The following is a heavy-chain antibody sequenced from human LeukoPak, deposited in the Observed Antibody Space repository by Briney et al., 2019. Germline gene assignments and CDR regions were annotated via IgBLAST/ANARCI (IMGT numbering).Heavy chain of an antibody. CDR1: GGSISSYY. D-gene: IGHD3-9*01. CDR3: ARVDILTGYYLDY. V-gene: IGHV4-59*01. CDR2: IYYSGST. J-gene: IGHJ4*02. Sequence: SETLSLTCTVSGGSISSYYWSWIRQPPGKGLEWIGYIYYSGSTNYNPSLKSRVTISVDTSKNQFSPKLSSVTAADTAVYYCARVDILTGYYLDYWGQGTLVTVSS.